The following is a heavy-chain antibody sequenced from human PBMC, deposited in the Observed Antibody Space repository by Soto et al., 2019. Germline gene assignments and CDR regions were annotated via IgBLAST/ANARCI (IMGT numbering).Heavy chain of an antibody. CDR1: GYSFTAYG. CDR2: ISDYNGNT. D-gene: IGHD3-10*01. J-gene: IGHJ6*02. Sequence: ASVKVSCKPSGYSFTAYGISWVRQAPGQGLEWMGWISDYNGNTNYPQKFQGRVTMTTDTSTKTVYMVLTSLRPDDTAVYYCARDGYYGSGSYGMDVWGRGTTVTVSS. V-gene: IGHV1-18*01. CDR3: ARDGYYGSGSYGMDV.